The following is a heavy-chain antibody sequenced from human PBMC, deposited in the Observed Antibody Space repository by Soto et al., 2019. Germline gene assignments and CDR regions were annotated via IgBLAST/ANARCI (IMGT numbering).Heavy chain of an antibody. D-gene: IGHD3-9*01. CDR3: AKDLPYYDILTGYYSYYFDY. V-gene: IGHV3-64D*06. J-gene: IGHJ4*02. CDR2: ISSNGGNT. Sequence: PGGSLRLSCSASGFTFSNYAMHWVRQAPGKGLEYVSAISSNGGNTYYADSVKGRFTISRDNSKNTLYLQMSSLRTEDTAVYYCAKDLPYYDILTGYYSYYFDYWGQGTLVTVSS. CDR1: GFTFSNYA.